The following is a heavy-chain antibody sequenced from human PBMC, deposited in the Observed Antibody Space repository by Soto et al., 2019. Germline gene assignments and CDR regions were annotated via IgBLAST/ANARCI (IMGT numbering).Heavy chain of an antibody. V-gene: IGHV4-61*08. Sequence: SDTLCLRWTVAGGSIGDVGGYWSWKRPPPGKGLEWIGYIYYSGSTNYNPSLKSRVTISVDTSKNQFSLKLSSVTAADTAVYYCARVGRDYYDSSGYYGTNYYYYYGMDVWVQGTTVTVSS. CDR2: IYYSGST. CDR3: ARVGRDYYDSSGYYGTNYYYYYGMDV. CDR1: GGSIGDVGGY. J-gene: IGHJ6*02. D-gene: IGHD3-22*01.